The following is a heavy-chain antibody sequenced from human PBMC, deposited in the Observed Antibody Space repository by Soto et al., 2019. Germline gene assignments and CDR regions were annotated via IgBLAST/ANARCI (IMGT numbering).Heavy chain of an antibody. CDR2: IIPIFGTA. D-gene: IGHD5-12*01. CDR3: ARDWGSGYDRNLFDY. Sequence: QVQLVQSGAEVKKPGSSVKVSCKASGGTFSSYAIGWVRQAPGQGLGWMGGIIPIFGTATYAQKFQGRVTITADESTSTAYMQLSSLRSEDTAVYYCARDWGSGYDRNLFDYWGQGTLVTVSS. CDR1: GGTFSSYA. J-gene: IGHJ4*02. V-gene: IGHV1-69*01.